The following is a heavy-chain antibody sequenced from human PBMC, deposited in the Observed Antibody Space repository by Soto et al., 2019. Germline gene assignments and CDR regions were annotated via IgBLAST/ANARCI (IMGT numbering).Heavy chain of an antibody. D-gene: IGHD5-12*01. CDR2: INHSGST. V-gene: IGHV4-34*01. Sequence: QVQLQQWGAGLLKPSETLSLTCAVYGGSFSGYYWSWIRQPPGKGLEWSGEINHSGSTNYNPSLKCRVTLSVDTSKNQFSLKLSSVTAADTAVYSCARKFRYKRRWLQFYWFDPWGQGTLVTVSS. CDR1: GGSFSGYY. J-gene: IGHJ5*02. CDR3: ARKFRYKRRWLQFYWFDP.